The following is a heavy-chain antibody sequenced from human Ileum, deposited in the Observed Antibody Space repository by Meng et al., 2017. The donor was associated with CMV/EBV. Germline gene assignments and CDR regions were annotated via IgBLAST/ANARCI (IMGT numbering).Heavy chain of an antibody. CDR1: GFSFSNYW. D-gene: IGHD6-6*01. J-gene: IGHJ5*02. Sequence: GESLKISCEASGFSFSNYWMHWVRQSPEKGLVWVSRISGDGSIVTYADSVKGRFTISRDNAKNAVYLQMNSLTVDDTGLYYCVRAPNDLSSSSAWFDPWGQGALVTVSS. CDR3: VRAPNDLSSSSAWFDP. CDR2: ISGDGSIV. V-gene: IGHV3-74*01.